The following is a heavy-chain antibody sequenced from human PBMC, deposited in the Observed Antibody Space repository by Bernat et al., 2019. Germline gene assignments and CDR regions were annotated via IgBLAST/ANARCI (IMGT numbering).Heavy chain of an antibody. V-gene: IGHV3-30-3*01. CDR2: ISYDGSNK. D-gene: IGHD3-22*01. CDR3: ARDGYDSSGYYPDPIDY. J-gene: IGHJ4*02. CDR1: GFTFSSYA. Sequence: QVQLVESGGGVVQPGRSLRLSCAASGFTFSSYAMHWVRQAPGKGLEWVAVISYDGSNKYYADSVKGRFTISRDNSKNTLYLQMNSLRAEDTAVYYCARDGYDSSGYYPDPIDYWGQGPLVTVSS.